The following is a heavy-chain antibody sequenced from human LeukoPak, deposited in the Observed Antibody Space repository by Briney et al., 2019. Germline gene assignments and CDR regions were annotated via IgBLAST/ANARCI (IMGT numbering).Heavy chain of an antibody. V-gene: IGHV3-23*01. CDR3: AKAGNHSYFEH. J-gene: IGHJ4*02. CDR1: GFTFSNYA. Sequence: GGSLRLSCAASGFTFSNYAMNWVRQAPGKGLEWVSAISPSDSTYYADSVKGRFTISRDNSKNTLYLQMNSLRAEDTAVYYCAKAGNHSYFEHWGQGTLVTVSS. D-gene: IGHD1-14*01. CDR2: ISPSDST.